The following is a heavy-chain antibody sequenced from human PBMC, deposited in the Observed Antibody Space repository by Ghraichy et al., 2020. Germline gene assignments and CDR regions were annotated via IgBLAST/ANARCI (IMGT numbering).Heavy chain of an antibody. Sequence: GGSLRLSCAASGFTFSSYGMHWVRQAPGKGLEWVAVISHDGSNKYYADSVKGRFTISRDYSRKTLYLQLNSLRVEDTAMYYCAKDLNGLSRNWNDNAFDIWGQGTMVSVSS. J-gene: IGHJ3*02. CDR2: ISHDGSNK. D-gene: IGHD1-1*01. CDR1: GFTFSSYG. CDR3: AKDLNGLSRNWNDNAFDI. V-gene: IGHV3-30*18.